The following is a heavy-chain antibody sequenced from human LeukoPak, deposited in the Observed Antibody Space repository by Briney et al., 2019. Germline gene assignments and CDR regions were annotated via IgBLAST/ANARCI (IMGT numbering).Heavy chain of an antibody. J-gene: IGHJ4*02. D-gene: IGHD6-13*01. CDR2: IIPIFGTA. V-gene: IGHV1-69*13. CDR3: ATPGIAAAGTPHSYYFDY. Sequence: ASVKVSCKASVGTFSSYAISWVRQAPGQGLEWMGGIIPIFGTANYAQKFQGRVTITADESTSTAYMELSSLRSEDTAVYYCATPGIAAAGTPHSYYFDYWGQGTLVTVSS. CDR1: VGTFSSYA.